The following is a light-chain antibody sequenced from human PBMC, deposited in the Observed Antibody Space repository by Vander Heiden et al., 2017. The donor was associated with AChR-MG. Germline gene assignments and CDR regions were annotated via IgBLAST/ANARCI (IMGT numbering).Light chain of an antibody. CDR3: QKYNSVPLT. CDR1: QGISSY. Sequence: DIQMTQSPSSLSASVGDRVTITCRASQGISSYLAWYQHKPGKVPKLLIYAASNLQSGVPSRFSGSGSGTDFTLTISSLQPEDVATYYCQKYNSVPLTFGQGTKVEIK. CDR2: AAS. V-gene: IGKV1-27*01. J-gene: IGKJ1*01.